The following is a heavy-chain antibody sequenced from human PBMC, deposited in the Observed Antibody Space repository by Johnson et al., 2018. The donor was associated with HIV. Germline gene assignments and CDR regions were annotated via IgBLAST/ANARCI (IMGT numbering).Heavy chain of an antibody. V-gene: IGHV3-30*14. D-gene: IGHD2/OR15-2a*01. CDR3: GRDCSKGGAFDI. CDR1: GFTFSSYA. J-gene: IGHJ3*02. Sequence: QVHLVESGGGVVQPGRSLRLSCAASGFTFSSYAMHWVRQAPGKGLEWVAVISYDGSNKYYADSVKGRFTISRENAKNSLYLQMNSLRAGDTAVYYCGRDCSKGGAFDIWGQGTMVTVSS. CDR2: ISYDGSNK.